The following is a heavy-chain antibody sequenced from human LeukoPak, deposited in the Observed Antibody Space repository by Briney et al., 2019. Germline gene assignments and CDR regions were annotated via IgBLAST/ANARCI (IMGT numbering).Heavy chain of an antibody. J-gene: IGHJ3*02. CDR3: ANGGTARLAFDI. D-gene: IGHD3-16*01. V-gene: IGHV1-8*01. CDR1: GYTFTSYD. CDR2: MNPNSGNT. Sequence: ASVKVSCKASGYTFTSYDINWVRQATGQGLEWMGWMNPNSGNTGYAQKFQGRVTMTRNTSISTAYMELSSLRSEDTAVYYCANGGTARLAFDIWGQGTMVTVSS.